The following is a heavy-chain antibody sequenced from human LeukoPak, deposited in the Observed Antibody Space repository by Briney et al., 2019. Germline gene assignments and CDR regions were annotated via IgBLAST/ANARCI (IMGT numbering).Heavy chain of an antibody. V-gene: IGHV3-23*01. CDR2: ISGGGGST. CDR1: GFTFSSYA. CDR3: AKDRGKYGSGIDDAFDI. J-gene: IGHJ3*02. D-gene: IGHD3-10*01. Sequence: GGSLRLSCAASGFTFSSYAMSWVRQAPGKGLEWVSAISGGGGSTYYADSVKGRFTISRDNSKNTLYLQMNSLRAEDTAVYYCAKDRGKYGSGIDDAFDIWGQGTMVTVSS.